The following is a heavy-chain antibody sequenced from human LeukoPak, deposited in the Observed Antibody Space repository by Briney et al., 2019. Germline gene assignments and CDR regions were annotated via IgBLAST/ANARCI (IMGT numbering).Heavy chain of an antibody. CDR2: INHSGSA. V-gene: IGHV4-34*01. CDR1: GGSFSGYF. CDR3: ARGPVEMATITSSRRGPVTPPNAFDI. D-gene: IGHD5-24*01. J-gene: IGHJ3*02. Sequence: SETLSLTCAVYGGSFSGYFWTWIRQPPGKRLEWIGEINHSGSANNNPSLKSRVTISVDTSKNQFSLKLSSVTAADTAVYYCARGPVEMATITSSRRGPVTPPNAFDIWGQGTMVTVSS.